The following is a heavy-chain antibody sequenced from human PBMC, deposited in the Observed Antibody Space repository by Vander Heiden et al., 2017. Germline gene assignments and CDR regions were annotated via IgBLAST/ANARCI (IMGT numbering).Heavy chain of an antibody. Sequence: QLVESGGGLVKPGRSLRLSCTASGFTFGDYAMSWFRQARGKGLEWVGFIGSKAYGGTTEYAASVKGRFTISRDDSKSIAYLQMNSLKTEDTAVYYCSLKYYYDSSGFSHFDYWGQGTLVTVSS. V-gene: IGHV3-49*05. CDR1: GFTFGDYA. CDR2: IGSKAYGGTT. J-gene: IGHJ4*02. D-gene: IGHD3-22*01. CDR3: SLKYYYDSSGFSHFDY.